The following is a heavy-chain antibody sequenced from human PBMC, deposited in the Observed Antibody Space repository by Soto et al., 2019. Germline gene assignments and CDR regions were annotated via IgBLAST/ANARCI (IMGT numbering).Heavy chain of an antibody. CDR3: ARGQEGVVATH. CDR2: IKDGGVT. D-gene: IGHD5-12*01. V-gene: IGHV4-34*01. Sequence: QVQLQQWGAGLLKPSETLSLTCAVNGGSLTGYYWSWIRQPPGKGLEWIGEIKDGGVTNYSPSLKXXGTMSADTSKNQFSPNLNSVTAADTAVYYCARGQEGVVATHWDQGTLVTVSS. J-gene: IGHJ4*02. CDR1: GGSLTGYY.